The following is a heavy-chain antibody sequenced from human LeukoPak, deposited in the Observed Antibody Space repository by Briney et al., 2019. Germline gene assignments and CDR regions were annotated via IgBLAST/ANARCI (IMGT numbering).Heavy chain of an antibody. CDR3: ARSKRITMVRGDPYYYGMDV. CDR1: GFTFSSYA. Sequence: PGGSLRLSCAASGFTFSSYAMSWVRQAPGKGLECVSAISGSGGTTYYADSVKGRFTISRENAKNSLYLQMNSLRAGDTAVYYCARSKRITMVRGDPYYYGMDVWGQGTTVTVSS. D-gene: IGHD3-10*01. V-gene: IGHV3-23*01. CDR2: ISGSGGTT. J-gene: IGHJ6*02.